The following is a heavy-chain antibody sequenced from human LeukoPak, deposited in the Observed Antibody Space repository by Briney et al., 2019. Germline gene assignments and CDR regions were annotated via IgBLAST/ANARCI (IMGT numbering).Heavy chain of an antibody. CDR2: IYSGGST. CDR1: GITVSSNY. D-gene: IGHD6-19*01. J-gene: IGHJ4*02. V-gene: IGHV3-66*01. CDR3: ARDSSGILDY. Sequence: PGGSLRLSCAASGITVSSNYMSWVRQAPGKGLEWVAVIYSGGSTYYADSVKGRFTISRDNSKNTLFLQMNSLRAEDTAVYYCARDSSGILDYWGQGTLVTVSS.